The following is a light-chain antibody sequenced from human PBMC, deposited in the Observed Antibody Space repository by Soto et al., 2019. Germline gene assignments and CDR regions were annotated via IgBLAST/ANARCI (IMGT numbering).Light chain of an antibody. CDR3: MQGTHWPLT. J-gene: IGKJ1*01. CDR1: QGLKHSDGNTY. V-gene: IGKV2-30*02. Sequence: DVVMTQSPLSLPVTLGQPASISCRSSQGLKHSDGNTYLHWFQQRPGQSPRRLTNNVSNRVSGVPDRFSGSGSGTDFTLKISRVEAEDVGLFYCMQGTHWPLTFGQGTKVEIK. CDR2: NVS.